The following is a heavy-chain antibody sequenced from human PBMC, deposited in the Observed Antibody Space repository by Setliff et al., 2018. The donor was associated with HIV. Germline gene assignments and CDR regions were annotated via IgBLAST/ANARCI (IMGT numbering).Heavy chain of an antibody. CDR3: AKDVYVAKYYYGSSGYSGSYYFDY. V-gene: IGHV3-23*01. D-gene: IGHD3-22*01. Sequence: PGGSLRLSCAASGFIFSNAWMSWVRQAPGTGLEWVSAISGSGGSTYYADSVKGRFTISRDNSKNTLYLQMNSLRAEDTAVYYCAKDVYVAKYYYGSSGYSGSYYFDYWGQGTLVTVSS. CDR1: GFIFSNAW. CDR2: ISGSGGST. J-gene: IGHJ4*02.